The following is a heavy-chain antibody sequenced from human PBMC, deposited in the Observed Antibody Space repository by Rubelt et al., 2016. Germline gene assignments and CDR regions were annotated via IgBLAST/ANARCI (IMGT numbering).Heavy chain of an antibody. CDR3: AHTTASRNYAMDV. CDR1: GFSLSTSGVG. V-gene: IGHV2-5*02. Sequence: QITLKESGPTLVKPTQTLTLTCTFSGFSLSTSGVGVGWIRQPPGKALEWLALIYWDDDKRYRPSLKTRLTITKDTSENQVVLTMTDMDSGDTATYYCAHTTASRNYAMDVWGQGTTVTVSS. CDR2: IYWDDDK. J-gene: IGHJ6*02.